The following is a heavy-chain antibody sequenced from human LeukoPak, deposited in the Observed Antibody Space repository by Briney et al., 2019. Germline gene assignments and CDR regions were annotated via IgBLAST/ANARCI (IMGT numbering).Heavy chain of an antibody. CDR2: ISSSSSTI. V-gene: IGHV3-48*04. D-gene: IGHD2-21*02. CDR1: GFTSSRYS. Sequence: HPGGSLRLSCAASGFTSSRYSMNWVRQAPGKGLEWLSYISSSSSTIRYADSVKGRFTISRDNAKNSLYLQVNSLRAEDTAVYYCARDLYGDSTNWFDPWGQGTLVTVSS. J-gene: IGHJ5*02. CDR3: ARDLYGDSTNWFDP.